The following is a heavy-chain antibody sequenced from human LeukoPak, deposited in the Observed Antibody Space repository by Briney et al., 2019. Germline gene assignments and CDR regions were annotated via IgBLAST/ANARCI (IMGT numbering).Heavy chain of an antibody. D-gene: IGHD3-10*01. CDR1: GGTFSSYA. CDR3: ARVWFGELFDYMDV. CDR2: IIPIFGTA. V-gene: IGHV1-69*13. J-gene: IGHJ6*03. Sequence: SVKVSCKASGGTFSSYAISWVRQAPGRGLEWMGGIIPIFGTANYAQKFQGRVTITADESTSTAYMELSSLRSEDTAVYYCARVWFGELFDYMDVWGKGTTVTVSS.